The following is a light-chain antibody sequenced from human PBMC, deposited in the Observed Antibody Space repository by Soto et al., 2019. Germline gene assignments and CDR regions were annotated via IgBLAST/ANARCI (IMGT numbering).Light chain of an antibody. CDR1: SRDVGGYNY. J-gene: IGLJ2*01. CDR2: EVS. Sequence: QSALTQPPSASGSPGQSVTISCPGTSRDVGGYNYVSWYQQHPGKAPKLMIYEVSKRPSGVPDRFSGSKSGNTASLTVSGLQAEDEADSYCSSYAGSNNVVFGRGTKLTVL. CDR3: SSYAGSNNVV. V-gene: IGLV2-8*01.